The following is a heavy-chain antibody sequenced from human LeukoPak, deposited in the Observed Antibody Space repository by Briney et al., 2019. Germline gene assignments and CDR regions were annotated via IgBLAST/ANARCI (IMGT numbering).Heavy chain of an antibody. J-gene: IGHJ5*02. Sequence: PGGSLRLSCAASGSTFSSYWMHWVRQAPGKGLVWVSAIHSDGSDTRYTDSVKGRFTISRDNAKNSLYLQMNSLRGEDTALYYCARPRGYGGYDPFAPWGQGTLVTSPQ. D-gene: IGHD5-12*01. CDR2: IHSDGSDT. CDR3: ARPRGYGGYDPFAP. V-gene: IGHV3-74*01. CDR1: GSTFSSYW.